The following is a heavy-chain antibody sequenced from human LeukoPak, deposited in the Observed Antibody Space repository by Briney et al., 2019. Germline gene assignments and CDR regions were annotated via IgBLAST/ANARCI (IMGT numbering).Heavy chain of an antibody. V-gene: IGHV1-2*06. Sequence: ASVKVSCKASGYTFTGYYMHWVRQAPRQGLEWMGRSNPNSGGTNSAPKFQGSVTMTRDTSISTAYMELSRLRSDDTAVYYCAREQATVTARDYYYYMDVWGKGTTVTVSS. J-gene: IGHJ6*03. CDR2: SNPNSGGT. D-gene: IGHD4-11*01. CDR3: AREQATVTARDYYYYMDV. CDR1: GYTFTGYY.